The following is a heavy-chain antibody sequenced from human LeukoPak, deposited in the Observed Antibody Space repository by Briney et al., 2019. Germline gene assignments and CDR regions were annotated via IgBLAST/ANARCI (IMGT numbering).Heavy chain of an antibody. V-gene: IGHV4-59*08. CDR2: IYYSGST. CDR1: GFSFTYAW. J-gene: IGHJ4*02. D-gene: IGHD5-18*01. Sequence: GSLRLSCAASGFSFTYAWMSWIRQPPGKGLEWIGYIYYSGSTNYNPSLKSRVTISVDTSKNQFSLKLSSVTAADTAVYYCARHNVDTAIFDYWGQGTLVTVSS. CDR3: ARHNVDTAIFDY.